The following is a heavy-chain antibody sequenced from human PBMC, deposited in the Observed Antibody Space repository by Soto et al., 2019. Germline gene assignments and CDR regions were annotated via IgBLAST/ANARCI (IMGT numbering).Heavy chain of an antibody. J-gene: IGHJ6*02. CDR1: GGTFSSYA. D-gene: IGHD3-10*02. V-gene: IGHV1-69*01. CDR2: IITIFGTA. Sequence: QVQLEQSGAEVKNPGSSVKVSCKASGGTFSSYAISWVRQAPGPGLVWMEGIITIFGTANYAQKFQGRVKMTADESTSSAYMGLSSLRSEATAVYYCASRLCLGTNYYYDGMAFWGQGTTVTV. CDR3: ASRLCLGTNYYYDGMAF.